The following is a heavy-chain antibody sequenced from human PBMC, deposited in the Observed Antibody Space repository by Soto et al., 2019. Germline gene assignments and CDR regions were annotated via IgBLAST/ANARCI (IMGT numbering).Heavy chain of an antibody. D-gene: IGHD3-9*01. CDR2: IYYSGST. V-gene: IGHV4-39*01. Sequence: SETLSLTYTVSGGSISSSSYYWGWIRQPPGKGLEWIGSIYYSGSTYYNPSLKSRVTISVDTSKNQFSLKLSSVTAADTAVYYCARHETGYYPYYFDYWGQGTLVTVSS. CDR3: ARHETGYYPYYFDY. J-gene: IGHJ4*02. CDR1: GGSISSSSYY.